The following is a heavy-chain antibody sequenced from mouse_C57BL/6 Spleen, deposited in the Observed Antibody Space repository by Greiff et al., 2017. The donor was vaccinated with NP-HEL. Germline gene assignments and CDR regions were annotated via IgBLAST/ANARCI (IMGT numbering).Heavy chain of an antibody. Sequence: VQLQQSGAELVKPGASVKLSCTASGFNIKDYYMHWVKQRTEQGLEWIGRIDPEDGETKYATKFQGKATITADTSSNTAYLQLSSLTSEDTAVYYCATAHPYYYAMDYWGQGTSVTVSS. CDR3: ATAHPYYYAMDY. CDR2: IDPEDGET. J-gene: IGHJ4*01. CDR1: GFNIKDYY. V-gene: IGHV14-2*01.